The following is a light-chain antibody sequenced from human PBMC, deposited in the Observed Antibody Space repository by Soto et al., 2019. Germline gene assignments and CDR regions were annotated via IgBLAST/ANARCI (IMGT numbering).Light chain of an antibody. CDR3: TSYTSSNTPV. Sequence: QSALTQPASVSGSPGQSITISCTGTSSDVGGYNYVSWYQPHPGKAPKLMIYEVNNRPSGVSNRFSGSKSGNTASLTISGLQAEDEADYYCTSYTSSNTPVFGGGTKLTV. J-gene: IGLJ3*02. CDR1: SSDVGGYNY. V-gene: IGLV2-14*01. CDR2: EVN.